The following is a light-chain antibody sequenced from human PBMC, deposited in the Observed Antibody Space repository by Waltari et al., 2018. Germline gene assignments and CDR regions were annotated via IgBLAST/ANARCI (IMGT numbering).Light chain of an antibody. V-gene: IGLV6-57*04. J-gene: IGLJ3*02. CDR2: EDH. CDR1: MCRLAIHC. CDR3: QSYDGSGSWV. Sequence: FMLTHPHSVSESPGKTITISCTRSMCRLAIHCVPGYQQRPGSAPTTVIYEDHQRPSGVPDRFSGSFDRSSNSASLTISGLKTEDEAEYYCQSYDGSGSWVFGGGTKLTVL.